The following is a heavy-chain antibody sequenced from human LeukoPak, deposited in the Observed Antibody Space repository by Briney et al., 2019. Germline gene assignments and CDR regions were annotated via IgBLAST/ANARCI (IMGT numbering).Heavy chain of an antibody. CDR2: IYPGDSDT. CDR1: GYSFTSYW. J-gene: IGHJ6*03. V-gene: IGHV5-51*01. CDR3: ARLWGNIDCSGGSCYYYYYYMDV. D-gene: IGHD2-15*01. Sequence: GESLKISCKGSGYSFTSYWIGWVRQMPGKGLEWMGIIYPGDSDTRYSPSFQGQVTISADKSISTAYLQWSSLKASDTAMYYCARLWGNIDCSGGSCYYYYYYMDVWGKGTTVTVSS.